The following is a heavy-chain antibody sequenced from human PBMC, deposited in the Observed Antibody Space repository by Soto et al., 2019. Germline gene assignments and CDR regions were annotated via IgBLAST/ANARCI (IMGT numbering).Heavy chain of an antibody. J-gene: IGHJ3*02. V-gene: IGHV4-4*02. Sequence: QVQLQESGPGLVKPSGTLSLTCAGSGGSVSSNNWWSWVRQSPGKGLEWMGEIYHSGSAHYNPSLKSRATISLDKSKNLFSLRLTSVTAADTAVYYCARVPGVVVSADDAFDIWGPGTRVIVSS. CDR1: GGSVSSNNW. CDR3: ARVPGVVVSADDAFDI. D-gene: IGHD2-21*02. CDR2: IYHSGSA.